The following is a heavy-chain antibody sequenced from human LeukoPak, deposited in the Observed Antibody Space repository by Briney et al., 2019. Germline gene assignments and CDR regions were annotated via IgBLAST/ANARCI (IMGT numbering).Heavy chain of an antibody. D-gene: IGHD3-3*01. Sequence: SETLSLTCTVSGGSVSSGSFYWSWIRQPPGKGLEWIGYIYYNGSTNYNPSLKSRVTISVDTSKNQFSLKLSSVTAADTAVYYCARDLRYDFWSGYPQYYFDYWGQGTLVTVSS. J-gene: IGHJ4*02. CDR3: ARDLRYDFWSGYPQYYFDY. CDR1: GGSVSSGSFY. CDR2: IYYNGST. V-gene: IGHV4-61*01.